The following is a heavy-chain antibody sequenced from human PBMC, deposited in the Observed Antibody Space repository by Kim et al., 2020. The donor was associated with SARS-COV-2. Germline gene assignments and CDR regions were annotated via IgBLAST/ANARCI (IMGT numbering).Heavy chain of an antibody. CDR3: AREPGYYYYGMDV. CDR1: GYTFTGYY. V-gene: IGHV1-2*02. Sequence: ASVKVSCKASGYTFTGYYMHWVRQAPGQGLEWMGWINPNSGGTNYAQKFQGRVTMTRDTSISTAYMELSRLRSDDTAVYYCAREPGYYYYGMDVWGQGTTVTVSS. CDR2: INPNSGGT. J-gene: IGHJ6*02.